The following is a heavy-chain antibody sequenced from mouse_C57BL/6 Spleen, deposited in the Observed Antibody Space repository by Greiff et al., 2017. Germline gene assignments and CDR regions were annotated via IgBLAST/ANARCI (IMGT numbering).Heavy chain of an antibody. V-gene: IGHV1-15*01. CDR1: GYTFTDYE. D-gene: IGHD4-1*01. Sequence: QVQLKESGAELVRPGASVTLSCKASGYTFTDYEMHWVKQTPVHGLEWIGAIDPVTGGTAYNQKFKGKAILTADKSSSTAYMELRSLTSEDSAVYYCTSELGQAYWGQGTLVTVSA. J-gene: IGHJ3*01. CDR2: IDPVTGGT. CDR3: TSELGQAY.